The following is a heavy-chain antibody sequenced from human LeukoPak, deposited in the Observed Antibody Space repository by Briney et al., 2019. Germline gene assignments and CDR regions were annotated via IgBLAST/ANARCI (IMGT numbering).Heavy chain of an antibody. D-gene: IGHD6-13*01. CDR1: GGSISSYY. CDR3: ARDPHSSSARFDP. V-gene: IGHV4-59*01. J-gene: IGHJ5*02. CDR2: IYYSGST. Sequence: SETLSLTCTVSGGSISSYYWSWIRQPPGKGLEWIGYIYYSGSTNYNPSLKSRVTISVDTSKNQFSLKLSSVTAADTAVYYCARDPHSSSARFDPWGQGTLVTVSS.